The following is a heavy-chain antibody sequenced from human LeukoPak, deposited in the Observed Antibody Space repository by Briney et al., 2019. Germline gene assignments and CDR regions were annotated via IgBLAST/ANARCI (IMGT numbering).Heavy chain of an antibody. CDR1: AFTFRTYW. CDR3: ARDNSYGYDY. CDR2: INGDGSST. J-gene: IGHJ4*02. Sequence: GGSLRLSCAASAFTFRTYWMHWVRQAPGKGLLWVSRINGDGSSTNYADSVKGRFTISRDNAKNTLYLQMNSPRAEDTAVYYCARDNSYGYDYWGQGTLVTVSS. V-gene: IGHV3-74*01. D-gene: IGHD5-18*01.